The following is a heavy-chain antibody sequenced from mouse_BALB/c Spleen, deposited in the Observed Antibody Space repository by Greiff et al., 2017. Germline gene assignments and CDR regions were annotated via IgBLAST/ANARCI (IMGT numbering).Heavy chain of an antibody. J-gene: IGHJ4*01. V-gene: IGHV3-2*02. CDR3: AVGDAMDY. Sequence: EVKLMESGPGLVKPSQSLSLTCTVTGYSITSDYAWNWIRQFPGNKLEWMGYISYSGSTSYNPSLKSRISITRDTSKNQFFLQLNSVTTEDTATYYCAVGDAMDYWGQGTSVTVSS. CDR2: ISYSGST. D-gene: IGHD4-1*01. CDR1: GYSITSDYA.